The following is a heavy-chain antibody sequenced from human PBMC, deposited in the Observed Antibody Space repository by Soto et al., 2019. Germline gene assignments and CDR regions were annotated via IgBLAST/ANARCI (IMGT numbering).Heavy chain of an antibody. CDR3: ARSVRLADLSFRY. D-gene: IGHD3-16*01. CDR1: GASISGGGDYY. J-gene: IGHJ4*02. CDR2: ISYRGRT. V-gene: IGHV4-31*01. Sequence: QVQLQESGPGLVKPSQTLSLTCTVSGASISGGGDYYWSWIRQYPGKGLEWIGYISYRGRTYYNPSLKSLLSISLDPSKNQFSVKVSSVTVADTAVYYCARSVRLADLSFRYWSQGTLVTVSS.